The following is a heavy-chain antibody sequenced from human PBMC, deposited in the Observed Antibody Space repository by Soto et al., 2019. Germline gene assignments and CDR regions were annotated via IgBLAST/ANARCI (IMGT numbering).Heavy chain of an antibody. D-gene: IGHD6-6*01. V-gene: IGHV3-64D*06. CDR2: ISSNGGST. Sequence: PEGSLRLSCSASGFTFSSYAMHWVRQAPGKGLEYVSAISSNGGSTYYADSVKGRFTISRDNSKNTLYLQMSSLRAEDTAVYYCVKERIAARRPGVWGQGTTVTVSS. J-gene: IGHJ6*02. CDR3: VKERIAARRPGV. CDR1: GFTFSSYA.